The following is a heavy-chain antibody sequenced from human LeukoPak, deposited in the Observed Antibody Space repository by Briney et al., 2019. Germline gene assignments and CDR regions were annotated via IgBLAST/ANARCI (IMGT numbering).Heavy chain of an antibody. D-gene: IGHD3-22*01. Sequence: GSLRLSCAASGFTFSSYSMNWGRQAPGKGLGWVSSISSSSSYIYYADSVKGRFTISRDNAKNSLYLQMNSLRAEDTAVYYCARYYYDSSGYSYWGQGTLVTVSS. CDR2: ISSSSSYI. CDR3: ARYYYDSSGYSY. V-gene: IGHV3-21*01. CDR1: GFTFSSYS. J-gene: IGHJ4*02.